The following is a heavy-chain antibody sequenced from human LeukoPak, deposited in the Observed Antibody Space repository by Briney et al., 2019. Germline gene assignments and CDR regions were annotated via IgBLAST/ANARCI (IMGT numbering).Heavy chain of an antibody. Sequence: PGRSLRLSCAASGFTFSSYGMHWVRQAPGKGLEWVAVISDDGSNIYYADSVKGRFTISRDNSKNTLYLQMNSLGGEDTAVYYCARESVFDSWGQGTLVTVSS. CDR3: ARESVFDS. CDR2: ISDDGSNI. CDR1: GFTFSSYG. J-gene: IGHJ4*02. V-gene: IGHV3-30*19.